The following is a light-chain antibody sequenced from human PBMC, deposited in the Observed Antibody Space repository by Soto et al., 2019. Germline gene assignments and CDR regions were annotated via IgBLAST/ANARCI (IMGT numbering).Light chain of an antibody. Sequence: EIVLTQSPGTLSLSPGERATLSCRASQSVSSSYLAWYQQKPGQAPRLLIYGASSRATGIIDRFSGSGSGTDFTLTISRLEPEDFAVYYCQQYGSSPRIGPGTKVDI. J-gene: IGKJ3*01. CDR2: GAS. CDR3: QQYGSSPR. CDR1: QSVSSSY. V-gene: IGKV3-20*01.